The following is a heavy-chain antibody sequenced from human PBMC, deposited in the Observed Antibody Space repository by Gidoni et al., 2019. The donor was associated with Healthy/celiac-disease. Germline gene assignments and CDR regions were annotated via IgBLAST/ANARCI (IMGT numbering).Heavy chain of an antibody. J-gene: IGHJ4*02. CDR3: AREDYYDSSGFDY. CDR1: AGSISSGSYY. Sequence: QVQLQESGPGLVKPSQTLSLTCTVSAGSISSGSYYWSWIRQPAGKGLEWIGRIYTSGSTNYNPSLKSRVTISVDTSKNQFSLKLSSVTAADTAVYYCAREDYYDSSGFDYWGQGTLVTVSS. CDR2: IYTSGST. D-gene: IGHD3-22*01. V-gene: IGHV4-61*02.